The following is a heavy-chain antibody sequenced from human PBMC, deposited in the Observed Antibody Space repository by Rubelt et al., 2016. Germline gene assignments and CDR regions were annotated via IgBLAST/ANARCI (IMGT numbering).Heavy chain of an antibody. Sequence: QVQLQESGPGLVKPSETLSLTCSVSDGSISSYYWSWIRQPPGKGLEWIGYIYSSGNTNYNPSLKSRVTISVDTSKNQFSRKLTAVTAAETAVYYCARGKTVAEYWGQGTLITVSS. CDR1: DGSISSYY. V-gene: IGHV4-59*01. J-gene: IGHJ4*02. D-gene: IGHD6-19*01. CDR3: ARGKTVAEY. CDR2: IYSSGNT.